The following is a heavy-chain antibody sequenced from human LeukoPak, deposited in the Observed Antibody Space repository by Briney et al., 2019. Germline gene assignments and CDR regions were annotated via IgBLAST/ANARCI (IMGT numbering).Heavy chain of an antibody. D-gene: IGHD6-19*01. CDR1: GGSISSSSYY. J-gene: IGHJ4*02. V-gene: IGHV4-39*01. CDR3: ARQGIVRSGSGWFDY. Sequence: PSATLSLTCTVSGGSISSSSYYWGWIRQPPGKGLEWIGSIYYSGSTHYNPSLKSRVTMISVDTSKNQFSLKLSSVTAADTAVYYCARQGIVRSGSGWFDYWGQGTLVTVSS. CDR2: IYYSGST.